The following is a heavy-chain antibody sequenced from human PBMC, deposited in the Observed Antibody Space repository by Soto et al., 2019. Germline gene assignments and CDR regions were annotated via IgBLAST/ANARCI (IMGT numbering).Heavy chain of an antibody. Sequence: GESLKISCKGSVYSFTSYWIGWVRQMPGKGLEWMGIIYPGDSDTRYSPSFQGQVTISADKSISTAYLQWSSLKASDTAMYYCARSMTTVTTDGAFDIWGQGTMVTVSS. CDR3: ARSMTTVTTDGAFDI. CDR2: IYPGDSDT. V-gene: IGHV5-51*01. CDR1: VYSFTSYW. J-gene: IGHJ3*02. D-gene: IGHD4-4*01.